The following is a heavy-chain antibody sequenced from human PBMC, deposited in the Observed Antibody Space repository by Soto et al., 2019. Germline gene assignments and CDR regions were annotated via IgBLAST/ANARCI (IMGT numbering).Heavy chain of an antibody. Sequence: SETLSLTCAVYGGSFSGYYWSWIRQPPGKGLEWIGEINHSGSTNYNPSLKSRVTISVDTSKNQFSLKLSSVTAADTAVYYWARGRKYSSSYIYWGQGTLVTVSS. CDR3: ARGRKYSSSYIY. D-gene: IGHD6-6*01. J-gene: IGHJ4*02. CDR2: INHSGST. CDR1: GGSFSGYY. V-gene: IGHV4-34*01.